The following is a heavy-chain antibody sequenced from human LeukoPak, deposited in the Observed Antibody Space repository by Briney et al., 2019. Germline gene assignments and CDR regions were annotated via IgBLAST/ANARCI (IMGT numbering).Heavy chain of an antibody. CDR3: ARDRINMMVLGHDSGLDF. J-gene: IGHJ4*01. CDR1: GFSLSEYG. Sequence: GGSLTLSCVGSGFSLSEYGIHWVRQAPGKELEWVAVVSYDGGHKYYADSVKGRFTISRDTSSDTVSLQMNSLRVEDTAVYYCARDRINMMVLGHDSGLDFWGQAPLLTVSS. V-gene: IGHV3-30*03. D-gene: IGHD3-22*01. CDR2: VSYDGGHK.